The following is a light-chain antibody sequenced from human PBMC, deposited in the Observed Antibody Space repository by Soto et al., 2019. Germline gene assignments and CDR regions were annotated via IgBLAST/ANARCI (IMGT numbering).Light chain of an antibody. CDR1: QTISSW. J-gene: IGKJ1*01. CDR2: KAS. V-gene: IGKV1-5*03. CDR3: QHYNSYSEA. Sequence: DIQMTQSPSTLSGSVGDIVTITGRASQTISSWLAWYQQKPGKAPKLLIYKASTLQSGVPSRFSGSGSGTEFTLTISSLQPDDFATYYCQHYNSYSEAFGQGTKVDIK.